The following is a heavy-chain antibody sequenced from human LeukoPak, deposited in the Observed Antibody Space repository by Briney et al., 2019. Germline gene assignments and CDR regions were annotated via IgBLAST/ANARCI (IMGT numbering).Heavy chain of an antibody. J-gene: IGHJ4*02. Sequence: GGSLRLSCAASGFTFSSYWMHWVRQAPGKGLVWVSRINSDGSSTSYADSVKGRFTISRDNAKNTLYLQMNSLRAEDTAVYYCVRDWGYGDHFDYWGQGTLVTVSS. CDR3: VRDWGYGDHFDY. CDR2: INSDGSST. V-gene: IGHV3-74*01. D-gene: IGHD4-17*01. CDR1: GFTFSSYW.